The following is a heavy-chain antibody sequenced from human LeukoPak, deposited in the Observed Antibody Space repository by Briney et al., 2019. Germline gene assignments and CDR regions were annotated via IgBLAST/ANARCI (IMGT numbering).Heavy chain of an antibody. CDR2: ISSSSTI. D-gene: IGHD6-19*01. J-gene: IGHJ4*02. CDR3: ARDHSSGRPAFDY. CDR1: GFTFSSYS. V-gene: IGHV3-48*01. Sequence: PGGSLRLSCAASGFTFSSYSMNWVRQAPGRGLEWVSYISSSSTIYFADSVKGRFTISRDNAKNSLYLQMNSLRAEDTAAYYCARDHSSGRPAFDYWGQGTLVTVSS.